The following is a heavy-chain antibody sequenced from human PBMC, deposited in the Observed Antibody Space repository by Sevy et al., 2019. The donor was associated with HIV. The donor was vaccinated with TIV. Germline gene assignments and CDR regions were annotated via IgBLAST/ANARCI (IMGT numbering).Heavy chain of an antibody. J-gene: IGHJ1*01. D-gene: IGHD1-1*01. CDR1: GFTFNRCS. Sequence: GGSLRLSCAASGFTFNRCSMHWVHQAPGKGLEWVATISFDATNKHYADSVKGRFTISRDNFQNSLFLQMDSLRPEDTAVYYCALERLSSDVAEYFQNWGQGTLVTVSS. CDR3: ALERLSSDVAEYFQN. CDR2: ISFDATNK. V-gene: IGHV3-30-3*01.